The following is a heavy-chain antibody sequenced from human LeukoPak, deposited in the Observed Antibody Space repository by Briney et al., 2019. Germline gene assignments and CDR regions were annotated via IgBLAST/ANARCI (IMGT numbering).Heavy chain of an antibody. D-gene: IGHD3-22*01. CDR3: ARDVAPYDSSGYYLRKGAFDI. CDR1: GGSISSYY. CDR2: IYYSGST. Sequence: PSETLSLTCTVSGGSISSYYWSWTRQPPGKGLEWIGYIYYSGSTNYNPSLKSRVTISVDTSKNQFSLKLSSVTAADTAVYYCARDVAPYDSSGYYLRKGAFDIWGQGTMVTVSS. V-gene: IGHV4-59*01. J-gene: IGHJ3*02.